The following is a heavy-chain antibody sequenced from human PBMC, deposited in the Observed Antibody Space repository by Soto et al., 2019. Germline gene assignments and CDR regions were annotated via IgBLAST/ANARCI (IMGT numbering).Heavy chain of an antibody. D-gene: IGHD3-22*01. CDR3: AKDLGITMIVVVITSPPGAFDI. Sequence: GGSLRLSCAASGFTFSSYAMSWVRQAPGKGLEWVSAISGSGGSTYYADSVKGRFTISRDNSKNTLYLQMNSLRAEDTAVYYCAKDLGITMIVVVITSPPGAFDIWGQGTMVTVSS. CDR1: GFTFSSYA. CDR2: ISGSGGST. J-gene: IGHJ3*02. V-gene: IGHV3-23*01.